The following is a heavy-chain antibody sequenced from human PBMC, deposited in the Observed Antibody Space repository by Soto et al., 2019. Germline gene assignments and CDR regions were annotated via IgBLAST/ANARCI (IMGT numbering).Heavy chain of an antibody. CDR3: ARYRREAVSGYTLDN. Sequence: SETLSLTCTVSGGSISTNYWTWIRQPPGKGLEWIGYVYTSGSTTYNPSLKSRVTISEDTSKSQFSLKVNSMTAADTAVYYCARYRREAVSGYTLDNWGQGILVTVSS. CDR2: VYTSGST. CDR1: GGSISTNY. D-gene: IGHD1-1*01. J-gene: IGHJ4*02. V-gene: IGHV4-4*08.